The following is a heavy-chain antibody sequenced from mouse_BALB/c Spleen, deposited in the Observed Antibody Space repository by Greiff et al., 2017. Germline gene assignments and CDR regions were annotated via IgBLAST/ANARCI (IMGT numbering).Heavy chain of an antibody. CDR2: IRSKSNNYAT. CDR3: VRHGGSSYDWYFDV. D-gene: IGHD1-1*01. J-gene: IGHJ1*01. Sequence: GGGLVQPKGSLKLSCAASGFTFNTYAMNWVRQAPGKGLEWVARIRSKSNNYATYYADSVKDRFTISRDDSQSMLYLQMNNLKTEDTAMYYCVRHGGSSYDWYFDVWGAGTTVTVSS. CDR1: GFTFNTYA. V-gene: IGHV10-1*02.